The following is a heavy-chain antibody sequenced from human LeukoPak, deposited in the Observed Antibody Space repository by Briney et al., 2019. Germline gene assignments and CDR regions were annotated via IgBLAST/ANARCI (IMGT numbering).Heavy chain of an antibody. CDR1: GGSISSYY. J-gene: IGHJ4*02. Sequence: PSETLSLTCTVSGGSISSYYWSWIRQPPGKELEWMGYIYYSGTTNYNPSLKSRVTISVDTSKNQFSLKLSSVTAADTAVYYCARRGDGYKFDYWGQGTLVTVSS. CDR2: IYYSGTT. V-gene: IGHV4-59*08. CDR3: ARRGDGYKFDY. D-gene: IGHD5-24*01.